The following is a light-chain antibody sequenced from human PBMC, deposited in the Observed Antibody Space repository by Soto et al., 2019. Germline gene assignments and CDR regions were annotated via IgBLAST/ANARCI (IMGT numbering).Light chain of an antibody. V-gene: IGKV3-20*01. J-gene: IGKJ4*01. CDR2: GAS. CDR1: QSVSSSY. CDR3: QEYGSSPWLT. Sequence: EIVLTQSPGTLSLSPGERATLSCRASQSVSSSYLAWYQQKPGQPPRLLIYGASSRATCIPDGFSGSGSGTDFTLTISRLEPEDFAVYYCQEYGSSPWLTFGGGTKVEIK.